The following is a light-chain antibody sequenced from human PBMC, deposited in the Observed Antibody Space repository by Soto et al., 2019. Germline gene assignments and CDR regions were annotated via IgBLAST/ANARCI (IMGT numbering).Light chain of an antibody. CDR2: DST. J-gene: IGKJ2*01. V-gene: IGKV3D-15*01. Sequence: TQSPATLSLSPGERATLSCRASQSIHTSLAWYQQKPGQPPRLVVYDSTLRANGVPDRFGGSRSGTEFTLTISSLQPDDFATYYCQQYNSFFPTFGQGTKLEIK. CDR3: QQYNSFFPT. CDR1: QSIHTS.